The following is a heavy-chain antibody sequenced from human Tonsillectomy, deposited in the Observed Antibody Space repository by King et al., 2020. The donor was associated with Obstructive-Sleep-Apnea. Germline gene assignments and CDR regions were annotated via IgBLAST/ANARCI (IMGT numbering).Heavy chain of an antibody. CDR2: SYDSGST. CDR1: GGSISSSNYY. Sequence: QLQESGPGLVKPSETLSLTCTVSGGSISSSNYYWGWIRQPPGKGLEWIGSSYDSGSTDYNPSLKSRVTISVDTSKNQFSLILNSVTAADTAVYYCARDPAAVDYYDMDVWGQGTTVTVSS. J-gene: IGHJ6*02. CDR3: ARDPAAVDYYDMDV. D-gene: IGHD2-2*01. V-gene: IGHV4-39*07.